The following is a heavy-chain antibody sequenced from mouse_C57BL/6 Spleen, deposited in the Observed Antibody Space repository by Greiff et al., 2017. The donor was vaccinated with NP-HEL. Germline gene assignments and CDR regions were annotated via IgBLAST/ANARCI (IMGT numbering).Heavy chain of an antibody. CDR3: ARGDYYGSSRYFDY. CDR2: IYPGDGDT. Sequence: QVQLQQSGPELVKPGASVKISCKASGYAFSSSWMNWVKQRPGKGLEWIGRIYPGDGDTNYNGKFKGKATLTADKSSSTAYMQLSSLTSEDSAVYFCARGDYYGSSRYFDYWGQGTTLTVSS. D-gene: IGHD1-1*01. V-gene: IGHV1-82*01. J-gene: IGHJ2*01. CDR1: GYAFSSSW.